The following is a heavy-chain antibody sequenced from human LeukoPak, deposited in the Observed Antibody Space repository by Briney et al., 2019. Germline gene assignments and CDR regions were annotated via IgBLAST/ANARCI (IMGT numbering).Heavy chain of an antibody. D-gene: IGHD6-13*01. CDR1: GFTFSTYS. Sequence: PGGSLRLSCAASGFTFSTYSMNWVRQAPGKGLEWVSYISSSSGTIYYADSVKGRFTISRDNAKNSLYLQMNSLRAEDTAVYYCARGGSSWYECSDYWGQGTLVTVSS. CDR2: ISSSSGTI. J-gene: IGHJ4*02. CDR3: ARGGSSWYECSDY. V-gene: IGHV3-48*04.